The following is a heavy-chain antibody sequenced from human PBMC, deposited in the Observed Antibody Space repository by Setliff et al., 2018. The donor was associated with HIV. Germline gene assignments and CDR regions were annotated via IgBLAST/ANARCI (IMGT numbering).Heavy chain of an antibody. D-gene: IGHD6-19*01. CDR2: IIPIFNTA. J-gene: IGHJ4*02. CDR3: ARGSCSGCYLSDY. Sequence: ASVKVSCKASGGTFSLYAINWVRQAPGQGLEWMGGIIPIFNTANYAQKFQGRVTITADGSTSTAYMELSSLRFEDTATYYCARGSCSGCYLSDYWGRGTLVTVSS. V-gene: IGHV1-69*13. CDR1: GGTFSLYA.